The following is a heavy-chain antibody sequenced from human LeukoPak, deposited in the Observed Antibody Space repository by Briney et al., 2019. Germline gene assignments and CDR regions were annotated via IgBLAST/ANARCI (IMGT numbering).Heavy chain of an antibody. D-gene: IGHD2-15*01. V-gene: IGHV3-21*01. CDR3: ARECGGSCYDAFDI. J-gene: IGHJ3*02. CDR2: IFSDGVYI. Sequence: GGSLRLSCAASGFTFSSSAMSWVRQAPGKGLEWVSYIFSDGVYIYYADSVKGRFTISRDNARNSLFLQMNSLRAEDTAVYYCARECGGSCYDAFDIWGQGTMVTVSS. CDR1: GFTFSSSA.